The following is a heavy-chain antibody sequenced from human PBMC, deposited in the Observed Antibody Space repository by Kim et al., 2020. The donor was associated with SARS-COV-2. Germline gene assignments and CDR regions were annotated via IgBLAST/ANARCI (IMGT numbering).Heavy chain of an antibody. CDR2: INQDGSEW. J-gene: IGHJ4*02. V-gene: IGHV3-7*01. CDR3: WGGGVDN. CDR1: GFTFSTYD. Sequence: GGSLRLSCAASGFTFSTYDMNWVRQAPGKGLEWVANINQDGSEWYYLDSVKGRFTISRDNAKNSLYQQMRSLRVDDTAEYYCWGGGVDNWGQGTLVTVSS.